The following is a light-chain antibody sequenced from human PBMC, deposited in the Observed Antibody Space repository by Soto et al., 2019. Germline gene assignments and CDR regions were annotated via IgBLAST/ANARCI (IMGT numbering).Light chain of an antibody. CDR3: QQSYNTPRT. CDR2: AAS. Sequence: DIQMTQSPSSLSASVGDRVTITCRASQSISSYLNWSQQKPGKAPKVLIYAASSLQSGVPSRFSGSGSGTDFTLTISSLRPEDFATYYCQQSYNTPRTFGQGTTVEIK. V-gene: IGKV1-39*01. J-gene: IGKJ1*01. CDR1: QSISSY.